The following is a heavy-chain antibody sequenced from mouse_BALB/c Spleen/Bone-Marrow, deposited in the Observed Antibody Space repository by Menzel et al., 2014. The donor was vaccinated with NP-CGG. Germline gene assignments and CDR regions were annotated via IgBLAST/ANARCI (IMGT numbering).Heavy chain of an antibody. CDR2: ISYSGST. J-gene: IGHJ4*01. CDR1: GYSITSDYA. V-gene: IGHV3-2*02. Sequence: EVQGVESGPGLVKPSQSLSLTCTVTGYSITSDYAWNWIRQFPGNKLEWMGYISYSGSTSYNPSLKSRISITRDTSKNQIFLQLNSVTTEDTATYYCARYYYGGSAYAMDYWGQGTSVTVSS. D-gene: IGHD1-1*01. CDR3: ARYYYGGSAYAMDY.